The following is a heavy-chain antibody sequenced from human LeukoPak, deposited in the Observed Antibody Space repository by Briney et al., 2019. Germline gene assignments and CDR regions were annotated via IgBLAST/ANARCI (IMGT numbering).Heavy chain of an antibody. J-gene: IGHJ2*01. CDR2: ISSSSYTI. V-gene: IGHV3-48*02. Sequence: PWGSLSLTCAVSAPISSSHWRNWVRQAPGKGLEWISHISSSSYTIYYADSVKGRFTISRDNTKNSLYLQMNSLRDEDTAVYYCASKGCGTASFYRPSSCDLWGRGTLVTVSS. D-gene: IGHD2-2*01. CDR1: APISSSHW. CDR3: ASKGCGTASFYRPSSCDL.